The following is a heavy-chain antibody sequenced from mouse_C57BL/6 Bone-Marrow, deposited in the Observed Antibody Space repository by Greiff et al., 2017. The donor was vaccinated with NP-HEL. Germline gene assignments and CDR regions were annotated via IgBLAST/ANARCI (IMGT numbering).Heavy chain of an antibody. D-gene: IGHD2-4*01. CDR1: GFTFSSYA. CDR3: ARDYYDLLYAMDY. Sequence: EVKVVESGGGLVKPGGSLKLSCAASGFTFSSYAMSWVRQTPEKRLEWVATISDGGSYTYYPDNVKGRFTISRDNAKNNLYLQMSHLKSEDTAMYYCARDYYDLLYAMDYWGQGTSVTVSS. J-gene: IGHJ4*01. V-gene: IGHV5-4*01. CDR2: ISDGGSYT.